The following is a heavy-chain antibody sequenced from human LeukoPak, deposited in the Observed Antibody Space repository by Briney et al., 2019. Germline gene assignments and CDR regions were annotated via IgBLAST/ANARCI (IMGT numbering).Heavy chain of an antibody. J-gene: IGHJ4*02. CDR2: LKQDGSEK. Sequence: GGSLRLSCAASGFTFSSYWMSWVRQAPGKGLEWVANLKQDGSEKYYVDSVKGRFTISRDNAKNSLYLQMNSLRAEDTAVYYCARDLYYYDSSGFDYWGQGTLVTVSS. V-gene: IGHV3-7*01. CDR1: GFTFSSYW. CDR3: ARDLYYYDSSGFDY. D-gene: IGHD3-22*01.